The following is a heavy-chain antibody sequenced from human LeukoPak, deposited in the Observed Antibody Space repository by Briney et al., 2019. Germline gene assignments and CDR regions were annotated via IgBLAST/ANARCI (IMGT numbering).Heavy chain of an antibody. CDR3: ARLGGLGVTTVDY. Sequence: SETLSLTCTVSGGSISSSSYYWGWIRQPPGKGLEWIGSIYYSGRTYYNPSLKSRVTISVDTSKNQFSLKLSSVTAADTAVYYCARLGGLGVTTVDYWGQGTLVTVSS. D-gene: IGHD4-17*01. J-gene: IGHJ4*02. V-gene: IGHV4-39*07. CDR2: IYYSGRT. CDR1: GGSISSSSYY.